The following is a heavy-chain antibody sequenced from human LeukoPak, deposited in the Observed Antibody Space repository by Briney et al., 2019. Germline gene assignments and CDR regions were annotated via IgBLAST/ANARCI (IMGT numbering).Heavy chain of an antibody. J-gene: IGHJ6*03. Sequence: SENLSLTCTVSAGSISCYSWSWIRPPPGKGREWIGYIYNSGSTNYNPSLKSPVTISVDASKNQLSLKLSSVTGADTAVYYCARDRVAVAAYYYYYMDVWGKGTTVTVSS. D-gene: IGHD6-19*01. V-gene: IGHV4-59*01. CDR2: IYNSGST. CDR3: ARDRVAVAAYYYYYMDV. CDR1: AGSISCYS.